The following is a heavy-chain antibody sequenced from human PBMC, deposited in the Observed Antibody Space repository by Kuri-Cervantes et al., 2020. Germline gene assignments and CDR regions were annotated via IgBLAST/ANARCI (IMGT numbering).Heavy chain of an antibody. D-gene: IGHD6-19*01. V-gene: IGHV3-23*01. CDR2: ISWNSGSI. CDR1: GFTFSSYA. CDR3: AKAGSGWSFDY. J-gene: IGHJ4*02. Sequence: GGSLRLSCAASGFTFSSYAMSWVRQAPGKGLEWVSGISWNSGSIGYTDSVKGRFTISRDNSKNTLYLQMNSLRPEDTAVYYCAKAGSGWSFDYWGQGTLVTVSS.